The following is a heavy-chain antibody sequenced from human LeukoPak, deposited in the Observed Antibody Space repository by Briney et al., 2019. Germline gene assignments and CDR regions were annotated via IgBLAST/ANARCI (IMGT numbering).Heavy chain of an antibody. CDR2: INHSGST. CDR1: GGSFSGYY. Sequence: PSETLSLTCAVYGGSFSGYYWSWIRQPPGKGLEWIGEINHSGSTNYNPSLKSRVTISVDTSKNQFSLKLSSVTAADTAVYYCAMGQWPYDDAFDIWGQGTMVTVSS. D-gene: IGHD6-19*01. J-gene: IGHJ3*02. V-gene: IGHV4-34*01. CDR3: AMGQWPYDDAFDI.